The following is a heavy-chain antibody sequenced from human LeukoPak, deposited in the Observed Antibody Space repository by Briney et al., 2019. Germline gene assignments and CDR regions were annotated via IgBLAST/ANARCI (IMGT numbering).Heavy chain of an antibody. J-gene: IGHJ5*02. V-gene: IGHV3-21*01. CDR2: ITSGSTYI. CDR3: ARDLRGYDSSWFDP. Sequence: GGSLRLSCAASSTFTFSSYSMNWVHQAPGKGLEWVSSITSGSTYIYYLDSVKGRFTISRDNAKNSLYLQMNSLRAEDTAIYYCARDLRGYDSSWFDPWGQGTLVTVSS. CDR1: TFTFSSYS. D-gene: IGHD5-12*01.